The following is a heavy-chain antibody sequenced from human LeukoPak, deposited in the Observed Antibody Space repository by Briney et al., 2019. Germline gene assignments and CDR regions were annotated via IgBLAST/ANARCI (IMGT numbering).Heavy chain of an antibody. CDR3: ARCAGTPQYYYYYYYMDV. J-gene: IGHJ6*03. V-gene: IGHV3-11*04. CDR1: GGSFSGYY. D-gene: IGHD1/OR15-1a*01. Sequence: LSLTCAVYGGSFSGYYWSWIRQAPGKGLEWISYISISGTTIYYADSVKGRFTISRDNAKNSLYLQMNSLRADDTAVYYCARCAGTPQYYYYYYYMDVWGKGTTVTVSS. CDR2: ISISGTTI.